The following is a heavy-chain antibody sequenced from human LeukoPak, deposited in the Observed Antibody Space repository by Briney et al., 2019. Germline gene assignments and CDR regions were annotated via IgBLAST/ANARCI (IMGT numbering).Heavy chain of an antibody. CDR3: ARHIATAGFDY. CDR1: GFSISSGYY. J-gene: IGHJ4*02. CDR2: IYYSGST. D-gene: IGHD5-12*01. V-gene: IGHV4-38-2*02. Sequence: SETLSLTCTVSGFSISSGYYWGWIRQPPGKGLEWIGTIYYSGSTYYNPSLKSRVTISVDTSKNQFSLKLRSVTAADTAVYYCARHIATAGFDYWGQGTLVTVSS.